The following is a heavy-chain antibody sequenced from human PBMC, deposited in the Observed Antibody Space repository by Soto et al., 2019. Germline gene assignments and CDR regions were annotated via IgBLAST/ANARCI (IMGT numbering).Heavy chain of an antibody. CDR2: IYYSGST. CDR3: ARVRTEYSSSSRSRHLDY. J-gene: IGHJ4*02. Sequence: PSETLSLTCTVSGGSISSGGYYWSWIRQHPGKGLEWIGYIYYSGSTYYNPSLKSRVTISVDTSKNQFSLKLSSVTAADTAVFYCARVRTEYSSSSRSRHLDYWGQGTLVTVSS. V-gene: IGHV4-31*03. CDR1: GGSISSGGYY. D-gene: IGHD6-6*01.